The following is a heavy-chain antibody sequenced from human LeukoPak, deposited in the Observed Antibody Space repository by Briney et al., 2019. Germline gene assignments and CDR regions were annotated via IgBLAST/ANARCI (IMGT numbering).Heavy chain of an antibody. CDR3: ARDRLRYCSGGSCYSEGSFDY. J-gene: IGHJ4*02. D-gene: IGHD2-15*01. V-gene: IGHV4-59*01. CDR2: IYYSGST. Sequence: SETLSLTCTVSGGSISSYYWSWIRQPPGKGLEWIGYIYYSGSTNYNPSLKSRVTISVDTSKNQFSLKLSSVTAADTAVYYCARDRLRYCSGGSCYSEGSFDYWGQGTLVTVSS. CDR1: GGSISSYY.